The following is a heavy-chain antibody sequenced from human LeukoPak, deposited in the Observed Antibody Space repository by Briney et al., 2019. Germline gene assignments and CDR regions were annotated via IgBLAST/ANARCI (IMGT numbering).Heavy chain of an antibody. CDR1: GGSFSGYY. CDR3: PYAAAGTPWFDP. Sequence: PSETLSLTCAVYGGSFSGYYWSWIRQPPGKGLEWIGEINHSGSTNYNPSLKSRVTISVDTSKNQFSLKLSSVTAADTAVYYCPYAAAGTPWFDPWGQGTLVTVSS. J-gene: IGHJ5*02. V-gene: IGHV4-34*01. CDR2: INHSGST. D-gene: IGHD6-13*01.